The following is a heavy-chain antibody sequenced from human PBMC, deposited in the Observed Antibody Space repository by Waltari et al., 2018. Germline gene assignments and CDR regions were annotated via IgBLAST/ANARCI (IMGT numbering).Heavy chain of an antibody. CDR3: ARDPGPIVGAPDL. V-gene: IGHV1-2*02. Sequence: QEQLVQSGSEVKKPGASVRVSCQASGYTFTDYHLHWFRQTPGQGFEWMGWLNHKNGYSNSAEKFLGRVTMTRDTAINTVYLDLSGLRSDDTAVFFCARDPGPIVGAPDLWGQGTLVTVSS. CDR2: LNHKNGYS. D-gene: IGHD1-26*01. CDR1: GYTFTDYH. J-gene: IGHJ5*02.